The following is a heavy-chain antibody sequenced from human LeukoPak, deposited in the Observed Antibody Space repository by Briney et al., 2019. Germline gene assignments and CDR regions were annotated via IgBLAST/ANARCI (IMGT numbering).Heavy chain of an antibody. J-gene: IGHJ4*02. CDR2: IYHSGST. Sequence: SQTLSLTCAVSGGSISSGGYSWSWIRQPPGKGLEWIGYIYHSGSTYYNPSLKSRVTISVDRSKNQFSLKLSSVTAEDTALYYCAKTLISYGDYFDYWGQGTLVTVSS. CDR1: GGSISSGGYS. V-gene: IGHV4-30-2*01. CDR3: AKTLISYGDYFDY. D-gene: IGHD2/OR15-2a*01.